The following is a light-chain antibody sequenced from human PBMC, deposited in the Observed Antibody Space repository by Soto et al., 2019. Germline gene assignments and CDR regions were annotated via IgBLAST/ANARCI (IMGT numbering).Light chain of an antibody. CDR3: QQYNNWLWT. CDR1: QSINSN. V-gene: IGKV3-15*01. CDR2: GAS. Sequence: EIVMTQSPATLSVSPGERATLSCRASQSINSNFVWYQQKPGQAPRLLIYGASTRATGIPARFSGSGSGTEFTLTISSLQSEDFAVYYCQQYNNWLWTFGQGTKVEIK. J-gene: IGKJ1*01.